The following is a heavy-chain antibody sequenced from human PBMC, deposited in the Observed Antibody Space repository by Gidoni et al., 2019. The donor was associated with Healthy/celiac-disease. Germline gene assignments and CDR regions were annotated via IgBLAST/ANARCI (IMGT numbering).Heavy chain of an antibody. D-gene: IGHD6-19*01. V-gene: IGHV3-7*03. J-gene: IGHJ4*02. CDR2: IKQDGSEK. CDR1: GFPFSSYW. Sequence: EVQLVESGGGLVQPGGSLRLSCAASGFPFSSYWMSWVRQAPGKGLEWVANIKQDGSEKYYVDSVKGRFTISRDNAKNSLYLQMNSLRAEDTAVYYCARIAVAGFLVDYWGQGTLVTVSS. CDR3: ARIAVAGFLVDY.